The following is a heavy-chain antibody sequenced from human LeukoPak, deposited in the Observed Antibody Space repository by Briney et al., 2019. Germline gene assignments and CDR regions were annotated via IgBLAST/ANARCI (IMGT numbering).Heavy chain of an antibody. CDR2: ISYDGSNK. CDR1: GFTFSDYG. Sequence: GGSLRLSRAASGFTFSDYGMHWVRQAPGKGLEWVAVISYDGSNKYYSDSVKGRFTISRDNPKNTLSLQMNSLRAEDTAVYYCARDPLGAVAGFFDYWGQGTLVTVSS. J-gene: IGHJ4*02. CDR3: ARDPLGAVAGFFDY. D-gene: IGHD6-19*01. V-gene: IGHV3-30*03.